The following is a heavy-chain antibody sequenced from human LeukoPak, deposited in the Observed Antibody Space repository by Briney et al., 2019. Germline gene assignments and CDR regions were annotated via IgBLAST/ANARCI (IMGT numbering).Heavy chain of an antibody. CDR3: ARDIIAAATGWFDP. D-gene: IGHD6-13*01. V-gene: IGHV1-2*02. J-gene: IGHJ5*02. CDR1: GYTFTGYY. CDR2: INPNSGGT. Sequence: ASVKVSCKASGYTFTGYYMHWVRQAPGQGLEWMGWINPNSGGTNYAQKFQGRVTMTRDTSISTAYMELSRLRSDDTAVYYCARDIIAAATGWFDPWGQGTLVTVSS.